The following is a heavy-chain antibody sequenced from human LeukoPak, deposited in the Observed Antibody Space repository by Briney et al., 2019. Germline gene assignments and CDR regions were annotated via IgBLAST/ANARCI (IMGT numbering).Heavy chain of an antibody. CDR2: INPRGGST. J-gene: IGHJ4*02. Sequence: GASVKVSCKASGYTFTSYYMHWVRQAPGQGLEWMGIINPRGGSTSYAQKFQGRVTMTRDMSTSTVYMELSRLRSEDTAVYYCARVEADCSSTSCRYYFDYWGQGTLVTVSS. CDR3: ARVEADCSSTSCRYYFDY. CDR1: GYTFTSYY. V-gene: IGHV1-46*01. D-gene: IGHD2-2*01.